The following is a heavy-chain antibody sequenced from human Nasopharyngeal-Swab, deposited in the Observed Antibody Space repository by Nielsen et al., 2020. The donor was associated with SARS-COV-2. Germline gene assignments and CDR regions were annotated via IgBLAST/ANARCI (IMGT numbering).Heavy chain of an antibody. CDR1: GFTFSSYA. Sequence: GESLKISCAASGFTFSSYAMSWVRQAPGKGLEWVSAISGSGGSTYYADSVKGRFTISRDNSKNTLYLQMNSLRAEDTAVYYCAKRFTAVVYFDYWAREPWSPSPQ. CDR2: ISGSGGST. J-gene: IGHJ4*02. CDR3: AKRFTAVVYFDY. V-gene: IGHV3-23*01. D-gene: IGHD6-19*01.